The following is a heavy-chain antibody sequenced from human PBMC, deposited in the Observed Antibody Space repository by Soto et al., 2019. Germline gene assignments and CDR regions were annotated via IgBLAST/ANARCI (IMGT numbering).Heavy chain of an antibody. Sequence: SVKVSCKASGGTFSSYAISWVRQSPGQGLEWMGGIIPIFGTANYAQEFQGRVTITADESTSTAYMELSSLRSEDTAVYYCASSSDPSILKAMVRDDAFDIWGQGTMVTVSS. V-gene: IGHV1-69*13. J-gene: IGHJ3*02. CDR2: IIPIFGTA. D-gene: IGHD5-18*01. CDR3: ASSSDPSILKAMVRDDAFDI. CDR1: GGTFSSYA.